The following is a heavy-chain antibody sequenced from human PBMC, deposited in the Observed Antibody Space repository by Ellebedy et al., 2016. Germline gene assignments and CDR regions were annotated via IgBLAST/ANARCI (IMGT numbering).Heavy chain of an antibody. CDR2: IYPGDSDT. CDR1: GYTFTNYW. Sequence: GESLKISXQGSGYTFTNYWIGWVRQMPGKGLEWMGIIYPGDSDTRYSPSFQGQVTISADKSISTAYLQWSSLKASDTAMYYCARHSMVAPFDYWGQGTLVTVSS. D-gene: IGHD3-10*01. V-gene: IGHV5-51*01. J-gene: IGHJ4*02. CDR3: ARHSMVAPFDY.